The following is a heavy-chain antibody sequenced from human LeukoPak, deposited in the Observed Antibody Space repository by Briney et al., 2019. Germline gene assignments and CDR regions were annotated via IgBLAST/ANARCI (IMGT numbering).Heavy chain of an antibody. CDR1: GYTFTSYG. CDR3: ARGAGYCSGGSCSKYDY. CDR2: ISAYNGNT. D-gene: IGHD2-15*01. V-gene: IGHV1-18*01. J-gene: IGHJ4*02. Sequence: ASVKVSCKASGYTFTSYGISWVRQAPGQGLEWMGWISAYNGNTNYAQKFQGRVTITADESTSTAYMELSRLRSDDTAVYYCARGAGYCSGGSCSKYDYWGQGTLVTVSS.